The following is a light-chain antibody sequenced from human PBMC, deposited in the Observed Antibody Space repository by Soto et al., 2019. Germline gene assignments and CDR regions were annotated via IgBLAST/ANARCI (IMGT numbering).Light chain of an antibody. CDR1: QSVGSSF. Sequence: EIVLTQSPGTLSLSPGERATLSCRARQSVGSSFLAWYQQRPGQGPRLLIYGASSRATGIPDRFSGSGSGTDFTLSISRLEPEDFAVYYCQQYGSSPRTFGQGTKVEIK. CDR2: GAS. CDR3: QQYGSSPRT. J-gene: IGKJ1*01. V-gene: IGKV3-20*01.